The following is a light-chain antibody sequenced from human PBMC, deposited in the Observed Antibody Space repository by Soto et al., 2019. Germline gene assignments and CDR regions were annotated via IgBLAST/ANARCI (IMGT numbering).Light chain of an antibody. CDR1: SSNIGNSY. CDR2: DDD. J-gene: IGLJ1*01. V-gene: IGLV1-51*01. Sequence: QSVLTQPPSVSAAPGQKVTISCSGSSSNIGNSYVYWYQQFPGTAPKLLIYDDDKRPSGIPDRFSGSKSGTSATLGITGLQTGDEADYYCGTLDSSLSEYVFGTGTKLTVL. CDR3: GTLDSSLSEYV.